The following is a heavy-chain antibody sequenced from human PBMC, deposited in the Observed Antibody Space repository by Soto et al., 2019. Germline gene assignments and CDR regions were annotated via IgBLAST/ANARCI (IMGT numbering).Heavy chain of an antibody. Sequence: GGSLRLSCAASGFTFSHYYMHWVRQAPGKGLVWVSHINSGASAYYADSVKGRFTISRDNSKNTLFLQMDSLSADDTAVYFCAKKGSPTGDHSNWYFDLWGRGTLVTVSS. CDR3: AKKGSPTGDHSNWYFDL. CDR2: INSGASA. D-gene: IGHD7-27*01. CDR1: GFTFSHYY. J-gene: IGHJ2*01. V-gene: IGHV3-53*01.